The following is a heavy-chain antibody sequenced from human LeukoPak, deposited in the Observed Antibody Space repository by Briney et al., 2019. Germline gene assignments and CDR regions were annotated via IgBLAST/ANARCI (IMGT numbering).Heavy chain of an antibody. CDR2: INPSGGST. CDR1: GYTFTSYY. J-gene: IGHJ6*02. Sequence: ASVKVPCKASGYTFTSYYMHWVRQAPGQGLEWMGIINPSGGSTSYAQKFQGRVTMTRDTSTSAVYMELSSLRSEDTAVYYCARSTSYYYYGMDVWGQGTTVTVSS. D-gene: IGHD5/OR15-5a*01. CDR3: ARSTSYYYYGMDV. V-gene: IGHV1-46*01.